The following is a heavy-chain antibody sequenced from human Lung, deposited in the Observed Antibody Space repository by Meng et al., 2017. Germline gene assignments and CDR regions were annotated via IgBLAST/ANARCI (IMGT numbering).Heavy chain of an antibody. V-gene: IGHV4-30-4*01. J-gene: IGHJ5*02. CDR2: ISYSGAT. CDR3: ARVVGDCASCYKGWFDP. Sequence: QVQLQESGPRLVRPSQTLSLTCTVSGASISSAVFWIWIRQPPGKDLEWIGYISYSGATHYNPSLKSRLTISVDTAKNQFSLSLSSVTAADTAVYYCARVVGDCASCYKGWFDPWVQGTLVTVSS. D-gene: IGHD2-2*02. CDR1: GASISSAVF.